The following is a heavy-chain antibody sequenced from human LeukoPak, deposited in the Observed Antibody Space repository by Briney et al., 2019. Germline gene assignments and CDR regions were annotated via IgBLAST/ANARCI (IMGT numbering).Heavy chain of an antibody. CDR3: ASGAYYYDSSGYSRTFDY. V-gene: IGHV3-30-3*01. CDR2: ISYDGSNK. J-gene: IGHJ4*02. D-gene: IGHD3-22*01. Sequence: GRSLRLSCAASGFTFGSYAMHWVRQAPGKGLEWVAVISYDGSNKYYADSVKGRFTISRDNSKNTLYLQMNSLRAEDTAVYYCASGAYYYDSSGYSRTFDYWGQGTLVTVSS. CDR1: GFTFGSYA.